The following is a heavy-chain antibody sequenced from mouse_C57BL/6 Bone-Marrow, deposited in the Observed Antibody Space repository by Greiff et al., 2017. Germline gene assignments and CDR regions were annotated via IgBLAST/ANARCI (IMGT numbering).Heavy chain of an antibody. Sequence: EVKLVESGGGLVQPKGSLKLSCAASGFSFNTYAMNWVRQAPGKGLEWVARIRSKSNNYATYYADSVKDRFTISRDDSESMLYLQMNNLKTEETAMYYCVITTVVARRTYYAMDYWGQGTSVTVAS. CDR3: VITTVVARRTYYAMDY. CDR2: IRSKSNNYAT. J-gene: IGHJ4*01. V-gene: IGHV10-1*01. CDR1: GFSFNTYA. D-gene: IGHD1-1*01.